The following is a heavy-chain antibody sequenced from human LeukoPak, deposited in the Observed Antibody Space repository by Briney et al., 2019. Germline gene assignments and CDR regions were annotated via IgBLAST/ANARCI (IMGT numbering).Heavy chain of an antibody. J-gene: IGHJ4*02. V-gene: IGHV1-2*02. D-gene: IGHD3-22*01. CDR3: ARTLVVRGYFDY. CDR2: INPNSGGT. Sequence: ASVKVSCKASGYTFTGYYMHWVRQAPGQGLEWMGWINPNSGGTNYAQKLQGRVTMTRDTSISTAYMELSRLRSDDTAVYYCARTLVVRGYFDYWGQGTLVTVSS. CDR1: GYTFTGYY.